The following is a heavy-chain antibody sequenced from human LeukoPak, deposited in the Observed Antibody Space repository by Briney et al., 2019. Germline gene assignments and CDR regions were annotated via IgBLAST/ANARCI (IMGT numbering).Heavy chain of an antibody. CDR1: GFTFSSYA. Sequence: HPGGSLRLSCAASGFTFSSYAMSWVRQAPGKGLEWVSAISGSGGSTYYADSVKGRFTISRDNSKNTLYLQMNSLRAEDTAVYYCAKRQSSWYLRLWDEYFQHWGQGTLVTVSS. CDR3: AKRQSSWYLRLWDEYFQH. CDR2: ISGSGGST. D-gene: IGHD6-13*01. V-gene: IGHV3-23*01. J-gene: IGHJ1*01.